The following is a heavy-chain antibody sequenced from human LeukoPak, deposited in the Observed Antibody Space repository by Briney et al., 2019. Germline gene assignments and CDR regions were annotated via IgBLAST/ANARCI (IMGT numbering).Heavy chain of an antibody. D-gene: IGHD3-3*01. CDR3: ARRIFEQVYAFDI. CDR2: IKRTGSFI. J-gene: IGHJ3*02. CDR1: GFTFSIYR. Sequence: PGGPVSLSCAASGFTFSIYRMTWARQGPGEAGVGVANIKRTGSFISFVNPVNVSFNISKDNAKHTLYLQMTSVRAEDTGVYYCARRIFEQVYAFDIWGQGTMVTVSS. V-gene: IGHV3-7*01.